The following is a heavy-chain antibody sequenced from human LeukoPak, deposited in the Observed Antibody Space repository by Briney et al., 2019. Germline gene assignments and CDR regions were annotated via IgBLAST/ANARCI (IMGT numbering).Heavy chain of an antibody. CDR2: INHSGST. CDR1: GGSFSGYY. D-gene: IGHD5-18*01. Sequence: PSETLSLICAVYGGSFSGYYWSWIRQPPGKGLEWIGEINHSGSTNYNLSLKSRVTISVDTSKNQFSLKLSSVTAADTAVYYCASLDTDGAFDYWGQGTLVTVSS. CDR3: ASLDTDGAFDY. V-gene: IGHV4-34*01. J-gene: IGHJ4*02.